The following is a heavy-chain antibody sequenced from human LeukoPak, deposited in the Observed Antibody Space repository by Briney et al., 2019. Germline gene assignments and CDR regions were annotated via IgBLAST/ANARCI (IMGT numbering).Heavy chain of an antibody. J-gene: IGHJ4*02. Sequence: GESLKISCKGSGYSFTSYWIGWVRQMPGKGLEWMGIIYPGDSDTRYSPSFQGQVTISADKSISTAYLQWSSLKASDTAMYYCARMRRVVAANSAFDYWGQGTLVTVSS. CDR1: GYSFTSYW. D-gene: IGHD2-15*01. CDR2: IYPGDSDT. CDR3: ARMRRVVAANSAFDY. V-gene: IGHV5-51*01.